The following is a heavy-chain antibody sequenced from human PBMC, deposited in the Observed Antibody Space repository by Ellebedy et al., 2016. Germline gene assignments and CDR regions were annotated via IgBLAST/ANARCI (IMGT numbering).Heavy chain of an antibody. CDR3: ATRGTSTFDH. CDR2: ISNSGGST. J-gene: IGHJ4*02. V-gene: IGHV3-23*01. CDR1: GFSFSSYA. D-gene: IGHD2-8*02. Sequence: GGSLRLSXAASGFSFSSYAMSWVRQAPGKGLDWVSAISNSGGSTYYADSVKGRFTISRDNSKSTLYLQMNSLRAEDTAVYYCATRGTSTFDHWGQGTLVTVSS.